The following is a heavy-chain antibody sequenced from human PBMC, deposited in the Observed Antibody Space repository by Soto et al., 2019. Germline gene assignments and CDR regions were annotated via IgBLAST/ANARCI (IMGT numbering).Heavy chain of an antibody. CDR2: IYSGGST. CDR1: GFTVSSNY. V-gene: IGHV3-53*01. CDR3: ARGGLQLVKGDAFDI. J-gene: IGHJ3*02. Sequence: GGSLRLSCAASGFTVSSNYMSWVRQAPGKGLEWVSVIYSGGSTYYADSVKGRFTISRDNSKNTLYLQMNSLRAEDTAVYYCARGGLQLVKGDAFDIWGQGTMVTVSS. D-gene: IGHD6-13*01.